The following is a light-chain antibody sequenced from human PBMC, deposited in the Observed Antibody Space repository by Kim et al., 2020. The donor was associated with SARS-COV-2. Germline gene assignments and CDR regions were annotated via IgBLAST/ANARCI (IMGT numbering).Light chain of an antibody. V-gene: IGKV1-12*01. J-gene: IGKJ2*01. CDR2: AAS. Sequence: DIQMTQSPSSVSASVGDKVTITCRASQGIGSWLAWYQQKPEKAPKLLIYAASTLQSGVPSRFSGSRSATDFTLTISSLQPEDFASYYCQQTNTFPYTFGQGTKLEI. CDR1: QGIGSW. CDR3: QQTNTFPYT.